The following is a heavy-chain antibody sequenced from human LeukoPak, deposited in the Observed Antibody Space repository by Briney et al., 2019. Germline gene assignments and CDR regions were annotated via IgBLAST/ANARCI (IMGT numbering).Heavy chain of an antibody. D-gene: IGHD2-2*01. CDR3: ARGVVVPAAMRYYYYYYGMDV. CDR2: IYTSGST. Sequence: SETLSLTCTVSGGSISSYYWSWIRQPAGKGLEWIGRIYTSGSTNYNPSLKSRVTMSVDTSKNQFSPKLSSVTAADTAVYYCARGVVVPAAMRYYYYYYGMDVWGQGTTVTVSS. CDR1: GGSISSYY. J-gene: IGHJ6*02. V-gene: IGHV4-4*07.